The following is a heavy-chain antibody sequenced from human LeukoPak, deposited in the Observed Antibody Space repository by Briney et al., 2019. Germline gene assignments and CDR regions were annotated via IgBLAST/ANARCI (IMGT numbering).Heavy chain of an antibody. V-gene: IGHV4-59*10. J-gene: IGHJ4*02. CDR3: ARGSGYYDSSD. Sequence: SETLSLTCAVYGGSFSGYYWSWIRQPAGKGLEWIGRIYTSGSTNYNPSLKSRVTISVDTSKNQFSLKLSSVTAADTAVYYCARGSGYYDSSDWGQGTLVTVSS. CDR1: GGSFSGYY. CDR2: IYTSGST. D-gene: IGHD3-22*01.